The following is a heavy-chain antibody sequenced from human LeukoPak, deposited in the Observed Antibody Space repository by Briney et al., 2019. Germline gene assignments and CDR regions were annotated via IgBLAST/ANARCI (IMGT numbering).Heavy chain of an antibody. CDR1: GFTVSSNY. V-gene: IGHV3-53*01. Sequence: GGSLRLSCAASGFTVSSNYMSWVRQAPGKGLEWVSVIYSGGSTYYADSVKGRFTISRDNSKNTLYLQMNSLRAEDTAVYYCAGAPFYYYYYGMDGWAQGTTVTVSS. J-gene: IGHJ6*02. CDR3: AGAPFYYYYYGMDG. CDR2: IYSGGST.